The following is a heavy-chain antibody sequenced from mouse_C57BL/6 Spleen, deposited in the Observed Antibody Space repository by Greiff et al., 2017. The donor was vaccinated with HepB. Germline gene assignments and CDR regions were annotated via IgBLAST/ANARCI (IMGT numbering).Heavy chain of an antibody. Sequence: QVQLKQPGAELVRPGSSVKLSCKASGYTFTSYWMHWVKQRPIQGLEWIGNIDPSDSETHYNQKFKDKATLTVDKSSSTAYMQLSSLTSEDSAVYYCARWGIYAMDYWGQGTSVTVSS. CDR3: ARWGIYAMDY. V-gene: IGHV1-52*01. CDR2: IDPSDSET. CDR1: GYTFTSYW. J-gene: IGHJ4*01.